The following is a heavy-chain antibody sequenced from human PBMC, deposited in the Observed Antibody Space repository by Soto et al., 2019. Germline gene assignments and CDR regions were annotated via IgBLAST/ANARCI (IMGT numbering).Heavy chain of an antibody. Sequence: SETLSLTCTVSGGSISSSSYYWGWIRQPPGKGLEWIRSIYYSGSTYYNPSLKSRVTISVDTSKNQFSLKLSSVTAADTAVYYCASRYYDFWSGYYGRLDYWGQGTLVTVSS. CDR3: ASRYYDFWSGYYGRLDY. J-gene: IGHJ4*02. D-gene: IGHD3-3*01. CDR1: GGSISSSSYY. CDR2: IYYSGST. V-gene: IGHV4-39*01.